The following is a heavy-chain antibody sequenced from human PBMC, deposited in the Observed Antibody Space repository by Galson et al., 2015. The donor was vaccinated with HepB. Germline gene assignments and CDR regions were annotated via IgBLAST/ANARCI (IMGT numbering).Heavy chain of an antibody. CDR2: ITAYDSSK. CDR3: VRDYRPDLGSGKHFPNFFDP. CDR1: GFSFNIYT. Sequence: SLRLSCAASGFSFNIYTMNWVRQASGRGLEWVSSITAYDSSKYYADSVKGRFTVSRDTAENSLYLRMDNLRIEDTAIYYCVRDYRPDLGSGKHFPNFFDPWGQGTLVTVSS. V-gene: IGHV3-21*01. D-gene: IGHD3-10*01. J-gene: IGHJ5*02.